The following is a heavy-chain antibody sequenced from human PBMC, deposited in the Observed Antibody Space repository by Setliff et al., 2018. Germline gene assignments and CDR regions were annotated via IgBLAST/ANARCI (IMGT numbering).Heavy chain of an antibody. CDR2: IIPIFGTP. J-gene: IGHJ6*02. Sequence: SVKVSCKASGGTFSSYAISWVRQAPGQGLEWMGGIIPIFGTPRYAQKFQGRITITADESTRTVYMELTSLRSEDTAVYYCARDENCSGGTCHIYYHHGMDVWGQGTTVTVSS. CDR3: ARDENCSGGTCHIYYHHGMDV. V-gene: IGHV1-69*13. CDR1: GGTFSSYA. D-gene: IGHD2-15*01.